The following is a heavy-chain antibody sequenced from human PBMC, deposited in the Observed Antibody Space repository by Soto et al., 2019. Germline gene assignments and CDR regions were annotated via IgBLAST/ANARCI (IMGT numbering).Heavy chain of an antibody. CDR2: LYDGNT. J-gene: IGHJ4*02. CDR1: GGSITRRSSY. Sequence: PSETLSLTCIVSGGSITRRSSYWAWIRQPPGKGLEWVGTLYDGNTYHNPSLRSRITIAVDTSKNQFSLKLNSVAAADTAFYYCATTRGLAVGGSFDYWGQGMLVTVSS. D-gene: IGHD3-10*01. CDR3: ATTRGLAVGGSFDY. V-gene: IGHV4-39*01.